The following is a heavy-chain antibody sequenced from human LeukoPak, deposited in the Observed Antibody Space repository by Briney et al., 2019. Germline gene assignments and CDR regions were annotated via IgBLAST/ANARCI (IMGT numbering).Heavy chain of an antibody. D-gene: IGHD2-15*01. CDR2: ISYDGSNK. Sequence: GGSLRLSCAASGFTFSSYAMHWVRQAPGKGLEWVAVISYDGSNKYYADSVKGRFTISRDNSKNTLYLQMNSLGAEDTAVYYCARDLLLTLLDYWGQGTLVTVSS. V-gene: IGHV3-30-3*01. CDR3: ARDLLLTLLDY. J-gene: IGHJ4*02. CDR1: GFTFSSYA.